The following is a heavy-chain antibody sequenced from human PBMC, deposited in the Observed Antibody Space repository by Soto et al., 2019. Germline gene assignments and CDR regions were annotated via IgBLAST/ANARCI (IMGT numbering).Heavy chain of an antibody. CDR3: ARLLGSSSLYFYGLDV. Sequence: GESLKISGKGSGYTFTDYWIGWGRQLPGKGLEWMVIIYPGDSDTRYSPSFQGHVTITVDKSISTAYLQWSSLKASDTGIYYCARLLGSSSLYFYGLDVWGQGTTVTVSS. D-gene: IGHD6-6*01. CDR1: GYTFTDYW. J-gene: IGHJ6*02. V-gene: IGHV5-51*01. CDR2: IYPGDSDT.